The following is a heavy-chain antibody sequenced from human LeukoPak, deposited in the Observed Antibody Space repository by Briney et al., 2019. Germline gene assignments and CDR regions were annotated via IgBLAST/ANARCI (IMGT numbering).Heavy chain of an antibody. CDR2: ISYDGSNK. CDR1: GFTFSSSG. CDR3: AKEDHPMVRGAHFDY. J-gene: IGHJ4*02. Sequence: GGSLRPSSAASGFTFSSSGMHWVRQAPGKGLEWVAVISYDGSNKYYADSVNGRFTISRDNSKNTLYLQMNSLRAEDTAVYYCAKEDHPMVRGAHFDYWGQGTLVTVSS. D-gene: IGHD3-10*01. V-gene: IGHV3-30*18.